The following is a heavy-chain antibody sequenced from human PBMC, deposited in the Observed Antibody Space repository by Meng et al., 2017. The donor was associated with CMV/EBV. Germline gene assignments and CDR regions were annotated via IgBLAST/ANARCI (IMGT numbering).Heavy chain of an antibody. CDR1: GFTFSNYG. Sequence: GESLKISCAASGFTFSNYGMHWVRQAPGKGLEWVAFIRYDGSKEDYGDFVQGRLTISRDNSKNTLYLQMNSLRADDTALYYCAKDSGGEGDMDVWGQGTTVTVSS. D-gene: IGHD3-10*01. CDR2: IRYDGSKE. V-gene: IGHV3-30*02. J-gene: IGHJ6*02. CDR3: AKDSGGEGDMDV.